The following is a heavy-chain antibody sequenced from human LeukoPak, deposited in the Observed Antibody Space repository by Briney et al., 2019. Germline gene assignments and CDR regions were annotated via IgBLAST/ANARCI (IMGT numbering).Heavy chain of an antibody. CDR3: AIYSSSSWDREPLDY. Sequence: SGGSLRLSCAASGFTFSSYGMHWVRQAPGKGLEWVAFIRYDGSNKYYADSVKGRFTISRDNSKNTLYLQMNSLRAEDTAVYYCAIYSSSSWDREPLDYWGQGTLVTVSS. CDR2: IRYDGSNK. V-gene: IGHV3-30*02. D-gene: IGHD6-6*01. CDR1: GFTFSSYG. J-gene: IGHJ4*02.